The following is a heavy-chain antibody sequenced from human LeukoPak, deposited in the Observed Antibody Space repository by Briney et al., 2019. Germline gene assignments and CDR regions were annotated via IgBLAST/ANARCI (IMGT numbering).Heavy chain of an antibody. V-gene: IGHV1-18*04. CDR2: ISAYNGNT. CDR3: AREVCGWYFDY. D-gene: IGHD6-19*01. J-gene: IGHJ4*02. Sequence: EASVKVSCKASGYTFTSYGISWARQAPGQGLEWMGWISAYNGNTNYAQKLQGRVTMTTDTSTSTAYMELRSLRSDDTAVYYCAREVCGWYFDYWGQGTLVTVSS. CDR1: GYTFTSYG.